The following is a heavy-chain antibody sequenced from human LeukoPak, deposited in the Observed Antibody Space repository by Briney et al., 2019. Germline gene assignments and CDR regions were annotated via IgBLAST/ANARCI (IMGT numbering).Heavy chain of an antibody. CDR3: AKETTSGYGAFDM. CDR2: ISGSGGST. J-gene: IGHJ3*02. D-gene: IGHD3-22*01. CDR1: GFTFSSYA. V-gene: IGHV3-23*01. Sequence: GGSLRLSCAASGFTFSSYAMSWVRQAPGKGLEWVSGISGSGGSTYYADSVKGRFTTSRDNSKNTLHLQMNSLRAEDTAVYYCAKETTSGYGAFDMWGQGTMVTVSS.